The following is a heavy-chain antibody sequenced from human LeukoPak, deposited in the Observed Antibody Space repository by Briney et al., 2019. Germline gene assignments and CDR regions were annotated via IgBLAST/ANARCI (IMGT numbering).Heavy chain of an antibody. CDR1: GFTFSSYA. V-gene: IGHV3-23*01. J-gene: IGHJ4*02. CDR3: AKQSGGSCYSSLDY. D-gene: IGHD2-15*01. Sequence: GGSLRLSCAASGFTFSSYAMSWVRQAPGKGLEWVSGIGGSGSSTYYTDSVKGRFTISRDNSKNTLYLQMNSLRPEDTAIYYCAKQSGGSCYSSLDYWGQGILVTVSS. CDR2: IGGSGSST.